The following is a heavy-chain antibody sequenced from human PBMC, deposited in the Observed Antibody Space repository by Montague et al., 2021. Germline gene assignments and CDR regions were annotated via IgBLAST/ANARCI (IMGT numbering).Heavy chain of an antibody. V-gene: IGHV6-1*01. D-gene: IGHD3-10*01. CDR2: TYCRSKWYY. CDR1: GDSVSSNSAA. CDR3: TRSTTVVRGLLLDP. J-gene: IGHJ5*02. Sequence: CAISGDSVSSNSAAWNWIRQSPSRGLEWLGRTYCRSKWYYDYAVSVKSRITIHPDTSKNQFSLQLNSVTPEDTAVYYCTRSTTVVRGLLLDPWGQGTLVTVSS.